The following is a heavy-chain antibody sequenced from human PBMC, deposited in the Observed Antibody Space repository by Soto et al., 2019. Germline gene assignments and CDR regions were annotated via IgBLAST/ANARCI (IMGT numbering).Heavy chain of an antibody. V-gene: IGHV3-7*01. Sequence: GGSLRLSCAASGFTFSSYWMSWVRQAPGKGLEWVANIKQDGSEKYYVDSVKGRFTISRDNAKNSLYLQMNSLRAEDTAVYYCARVPRPYSSSSSKKWMRYYYMDVWGKGTTVTVSS. J-gene: IGHJ6*03. CDR2: IKQDGSEK. D-gene: IGHD6-13*01. CDR3: ARVPRPYSSSSSKKWMRYYYMDV. CDR1: GFTFSSYW.